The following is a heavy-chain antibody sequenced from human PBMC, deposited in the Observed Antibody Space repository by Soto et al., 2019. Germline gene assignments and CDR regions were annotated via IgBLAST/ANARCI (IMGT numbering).Heavy chain of an antibody. J-gene: IGHJ6*03. V-gene: IGHV4-59*08. CDR3: ARHRVYDGSYYYYYYMDV. D-gene: IGHD3-3*01. CDR1: GGSISSYY. Sequence: SETLSLTCTVSGGSISSYYWSWIRQPPGKGLEWIGYIYYSGSTNYNPSLKSRVTISVDTSKNQFSLKLSSVTAADTAVYYCARHRVYDGSYYYYYYMDVWGKGTTVTVSS. CDR2: IYYSGST.